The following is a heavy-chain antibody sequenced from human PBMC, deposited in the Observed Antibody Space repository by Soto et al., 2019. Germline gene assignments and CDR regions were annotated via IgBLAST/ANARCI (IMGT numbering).Heavy chain of an antibody. Sequence: RSLMYAFFGAFISRGCYSWTWIRQPPGKGLEWIGYIYHSGSTYYNPSLKSRVTISVDPSKTQFSLKLSSVTAADTAVYSCARVPDRWGQVTLVTVS. CDR1: GAFISRGCYS. V-gene: IGHV4-30-2*01. J-gene: IGHJ5*02. CDR3: ARVPDR. CDR2: IYHSGST.